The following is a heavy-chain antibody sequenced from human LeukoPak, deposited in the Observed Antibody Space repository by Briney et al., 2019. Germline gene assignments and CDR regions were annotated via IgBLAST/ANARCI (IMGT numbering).Heavy chain of an antibody. CDR3: ARDQWRTTVTTRLNYYYYGMDV. CDR2: IKQDGSEK. D-gene: IGHD4-17*01. V-gene: IGHV3-7*01. CDR1: GFTFSSYW. J-gene: IGHJ6*02. Sequence: PGGSLRLSCAASGFTFSSYWMSWVRQAPGKGLEWVANIKQDGSEKYYVDSVKGRFTISRDNAKNSLYLQMNSLRAEDTAVYYCARDQWRTTVTTRLNYYYYGMDVWSQGTTVTVSS.